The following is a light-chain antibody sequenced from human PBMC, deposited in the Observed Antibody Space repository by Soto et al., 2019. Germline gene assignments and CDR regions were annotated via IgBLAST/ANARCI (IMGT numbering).Light chain of an antibody. V-gene: IGLV1-51*02. J-gene: IGLJ2*01. CDR3: GTWDSSLSAVV. Sequence: QSVLTQRPSVSAAPGQTVTISCSGSSSNIGNNYVSWYQQLPGTAPKLLIYENNKRPSGIPDRFSGSKSGTSATLGITGLQTGDEADYYCGTWDSSLSAVVFGGGTKLTVL. CDR2: ENN. CDR1: SSNIGNNY.